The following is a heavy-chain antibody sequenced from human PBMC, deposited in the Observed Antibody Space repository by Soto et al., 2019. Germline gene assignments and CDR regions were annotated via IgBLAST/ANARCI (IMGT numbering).Heavy chain of an antibody. J-gene: IGHJ4*01. CDR3: ARGGHVVVVTAAFDY. V-gene: IGHV1-58*01. CDR1: GFTFSSSA. CDR2: IVLGSGNI. Sequence: SVKVSCKASGFTFSSSAVQWVRQARGQRLEWIGWIVLGSGNIKYAQNFQGRVTITRDMSTSTLYMELTSLRFEDTAVYYCARGGHVVVVTAAFDYWG. D-gene: IGHD2-21*02.